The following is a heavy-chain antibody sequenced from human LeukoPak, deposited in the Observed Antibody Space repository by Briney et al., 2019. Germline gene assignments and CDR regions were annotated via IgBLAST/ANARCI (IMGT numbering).Heavy chain of an antibody. D-gene: IGHD3-22*01. V-gene: IGHV4-31*03. CDR3: ARIGYFDSSGYSAFDY. Sequence: SSETLSLTCTVSGGSLSSGGYYWSWIRQHPGKGLEWIGYIYYSGSTNCNPSLKSRVTISVDMSKNQFSLKLSSVTAADTAVYYCARIGYFDSSGYSAFDYWGQGTLVTVSS. CDR1: GGSLSSGGYY. J-gene: IGHJ4*02. CDR2: IYYSGST.